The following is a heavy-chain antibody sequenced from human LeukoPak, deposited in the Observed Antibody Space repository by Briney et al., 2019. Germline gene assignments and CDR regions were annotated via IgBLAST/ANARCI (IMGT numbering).Heavy chain of an antibody. Sequence: PSETLSLTCAVSGGSISSSNWWSWVRQPPGKGLEWIGEIYHSGSTTYNHSLKSRVTISVDKSKNQFSLKLSSVTAADTAVYYCARHSSAVAGRGVYYYYGMDVWGQGTTVTVSS. D-gene: IGHD6-19*01. CDR3: ARHSSAVAGRGVYYYYGMDV. CDR1: GGSISSSNW. CDR2: IYHSGST. J-gene: IGHJ6*02. V-gene: IGHV4-4*02.